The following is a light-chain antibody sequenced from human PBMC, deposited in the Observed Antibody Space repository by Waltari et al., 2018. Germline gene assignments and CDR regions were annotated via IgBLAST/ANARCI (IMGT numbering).Light chain of an antibody. CDR1: RSNIGTNP. CDR3: AAWDDTLNGYV. V-gene: IGLV1-44*01. J-gene: IGLJ1*01. CDR2: SNK. Sequence: QTVLTQPPSTSGTPGQRVTISRSGSRSNIGTNPVNWYQHLPGTAPKLLIYSNKQRPSGVPGRFSGSKSGTSASRAISGLQSEDEADYYCAAWDDTLNGYVFGTGTKVTVL.